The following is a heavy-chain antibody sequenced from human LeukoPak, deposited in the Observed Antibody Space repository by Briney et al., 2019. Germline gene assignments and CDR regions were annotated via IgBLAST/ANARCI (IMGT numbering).Heavy chain of an antibody. Sequence: GASVKVCCKVSGYTLTELSMHWGRQPPGKGLEGMGGFDPEDGETIYAQKFQGRVTMTEDTSTDSAYMELSSLRSEDTAVYYCATVGSRSFPAFDIWGQGTMVTVSS. CDR2: FDPEDGET. J-gene: IGHJ3*02. D-gene: IGHD1-26*01. CDR3: ATVGSRSFPAFDI. CDR1: GYTLTELS. V-gene: IGHV1-24*01.